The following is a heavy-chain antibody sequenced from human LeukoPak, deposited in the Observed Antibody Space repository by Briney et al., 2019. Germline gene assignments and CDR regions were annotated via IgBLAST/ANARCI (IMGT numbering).Heavy chain of an antibody. Sequence: PGGSLRLSCAASAFNFSSCEMNWVRQAPGKGLEWVSYISSSGSTIYYADSVKGRFTISRDNSKNTLYLQMNSLRAEDTAVYYCAKAPYGDSYWGQGTLVTVSS. V-gene: IGHV3-48*03. CDR3: AKAPYGDSY. CDR2: ISSSGSTI. CDR1: AFNFSSCE. D-gene: IGHD4-17*01. J-gene: IGHJ4*02.